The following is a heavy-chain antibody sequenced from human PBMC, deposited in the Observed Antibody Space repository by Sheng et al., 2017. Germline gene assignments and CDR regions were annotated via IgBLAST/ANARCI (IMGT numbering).Heavy chain of an antibody. J-gene: IGHJ5*02. CDR2: IIPIFGTA. CDR3: ARGSGVAGTSPAGWFDP. CDR1: GGTFSSYA. V-gene: IGHV1-69*13. D-gene: IGHD6-19*01. Sequence: QVQLVQSGAEVKKPGSSVKVSCKASGGTFSSYAISWVRQAPGQGLEWMGGIIPIFGTANYAQKFQGRVTITADESTSTAYMELSSLRSEDTAVYYCARGSGVAGTSPAGWFDPWGQGTPGHRLL.